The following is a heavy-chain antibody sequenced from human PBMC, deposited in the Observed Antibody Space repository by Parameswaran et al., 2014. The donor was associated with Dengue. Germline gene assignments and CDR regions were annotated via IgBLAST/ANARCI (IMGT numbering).Heavy chain of an antibody. CDR3: ARAAYYGSGSYYYPFDY. D-gene: IGHD3-10*01. J-gene: IGHJ4*02. CDR2: IYHSGST. Sequence: RWIRQPPGKGLEWIGEIYHSGSTIYNPSLKSRVTISVDKSKNQFSLKLTSVTAADTAVYYCARAAYYGSGSYYYPFDYWGQGTLVTVSS. V-gene: IGHV4-4*02.